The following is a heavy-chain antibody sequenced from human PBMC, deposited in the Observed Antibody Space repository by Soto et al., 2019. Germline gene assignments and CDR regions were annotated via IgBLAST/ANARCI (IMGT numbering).Heavy chain of an antibody. Sequence: LSLSCAASGFTFISYGMHWVRQAPGKGLEWVAVISYDGSNKYYADSVKGRFTISRDNSKNTLYLQMNSLRAEDTAVYYCAKDGRVAYDYVWGSYRPSWFDPWGQGALVTVSS. V-gene: IGHV3-30*18. CDR2: ISYDGSNK. J-gene: IGHJ5*02. CDR1: GFTFISYG. D-gene: IGHD3-16*02. CDR3: AKDGRVAYDYVWGSYRPSWFDP.